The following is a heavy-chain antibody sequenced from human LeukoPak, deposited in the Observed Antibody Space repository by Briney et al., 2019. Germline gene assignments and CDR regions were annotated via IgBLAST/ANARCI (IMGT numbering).Heavy chain of an antibody. CDR2: IYSGGNT. V-gene: IGHV3-53*01. Sequence: GGSLRLSCAASGLTVSSNCMSWVRQAPGKGLEWVSFIYSGGNTYYADSVKGRFTISRENAKNSLYLQMNSLRAGDTAVYYCVRVVRGPKDYYFDYWGQGTLVTVSS. J-gene: IGHJ4*02. CDR3: VRVVRGPKDYYFDY. CDR1: GLTVSSNC. D-gene: IGHD3-10*01.